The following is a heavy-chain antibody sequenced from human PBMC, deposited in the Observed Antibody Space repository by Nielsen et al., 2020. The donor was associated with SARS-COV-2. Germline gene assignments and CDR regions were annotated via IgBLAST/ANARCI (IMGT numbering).Heavy chain of an antibody. J-gene: IGHJ4*02. Sequence: SETLSLTCTVSGGSISSSSYSWGWIRQPPGKGLEWIGSIYYSGSTYYNPSLKSRVTISVDTSKNQFSLKLSSVTAADTAVYYCARRITMVRGGVRQNYFDYWGQGTLVTVSS. CDR3: ARRITMVRGGVRQNYFDY. D-gene: IGHD3-10*01. V-gene: IGHV4-39*01. CDR1: GGSISSSSYS. CDR2: IYYSGST.